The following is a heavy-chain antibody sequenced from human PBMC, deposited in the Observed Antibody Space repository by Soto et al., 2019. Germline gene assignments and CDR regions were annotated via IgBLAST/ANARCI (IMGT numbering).Heavy chain of an antibody. J-gene: IGHJ4*02. Sequence: GASVKVSCKASGYTFTSYYMHWVRQAPGQGLEWMGIINPSGGSTSYAQKFQGRVTMTRDTSTSTVYMELNSVTAADTAVYYCARHGLSIAPRPIYSFDYWGQGALVTVSS. V-gene: IGHV1-46*01. CDR2: INPSGGST. CDR3: ARHGLSIAPRPIYSFDY. CDR1: GYTFTSYY. D-gene: IGHD6-6*01.